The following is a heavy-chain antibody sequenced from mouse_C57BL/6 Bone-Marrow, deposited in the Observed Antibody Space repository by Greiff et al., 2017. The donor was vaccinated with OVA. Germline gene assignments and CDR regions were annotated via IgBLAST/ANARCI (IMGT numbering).Heavy chain of an antibody. V-gene: IGHV3-6*01. CDR3: ANMITTSKRYWWYFDV. Sequence: EVKLQESGPGLVKPSQSLSLTCSVTGYSITSGYYWNWIRQFPGNKLEWMGYISYDGSNNYNPSLKNRISITRDPSKNQFFLTLNSGTTEDTATSYCANMITTSKRYWWYFDVWGTGTTVTVSS. CDR1: GYSITSGYY. D-gene: IGHD2-4*01. J-gene: IGHJ1*03. CDR2: ISYDGSN.